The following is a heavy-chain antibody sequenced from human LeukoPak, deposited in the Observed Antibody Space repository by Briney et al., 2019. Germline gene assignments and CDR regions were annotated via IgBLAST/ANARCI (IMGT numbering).Heavy chain of an antibody. CDR2: TYYRSRSKWYN. V-gene: IGHV6-1*01. J-gene: IGHJ4*02. CDR3: ARGQGGYLDY. Sequence: SQTLSLTCAISGDSVSSNSAAWNWIRQSPSRGLEWLGRTYYRSRSKWYNGYAVSVKSRITINPDTSKNQFSLHLNSVTPEDTAVYYCARGQGGYLDYWGQGTLVTVSS. D-gene: IGHD3-16*01. CDR1: GDSVSSNSAA.